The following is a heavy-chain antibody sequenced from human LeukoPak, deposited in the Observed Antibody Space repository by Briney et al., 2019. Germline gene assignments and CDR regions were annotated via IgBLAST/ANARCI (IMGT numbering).Heavy chain of an antibody. Sequence: RASETLSLTCTVSGGSISSGDYYWNWIRQPAAAGKGLEWIGRISTSGSTNYNPSLKSRVTISVDTSKNQFSLKLSSVTAADTAVYYCAREYYYDSSGYKVDPWGQGTLVTVSS. CDR3: AREYYYDSSGYKVDP. CDR2: ISTSGST. V-gene: IGHV4-61*02. CDR1: GGSISSGDYY. D-gene: IGHD3-22*01. J-gene: IGHJ5*02.